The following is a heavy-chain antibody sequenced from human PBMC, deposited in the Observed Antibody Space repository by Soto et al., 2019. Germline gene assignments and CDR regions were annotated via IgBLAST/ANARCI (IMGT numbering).Heavy chain of an antibody. CDR3: ARSVEVQWEIPRFEY. D-gene: IGHD1-26*01. V-gene: IGHV3-11*05. J-gene: IGHJ4*02. CDR1: GFTFSDYY. CDR2: ISSSSSYR. Sequence: QVQLVESGGGLVKPGGFLRLSCAASGFTFSDYYMSWIRQAPGKGLEWVSYISSSSSYRNYADSVKGRFTISRDNAKNSLYLQMNSLRAEDTAVYYCARSVEVQWEIPRFEYWGQGTLVTVSS.